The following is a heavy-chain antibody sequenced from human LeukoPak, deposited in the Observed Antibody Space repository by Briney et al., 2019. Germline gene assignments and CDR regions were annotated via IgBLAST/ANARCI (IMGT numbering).Heavy chain of an antibody. V-gene: IGHV4-59*08. Sequence: SETLSLTCTVSGGSISSYYWSWIRQPPGKGLEWIGYIYYSGSTNYNPSLKSRVTISVDTSKNQFSLKLSSVTAADTAVYYCARRTLGGPFDYWGQGTLDTVSS. J-gene: IGHJ4*02. D-gene: IGHD6-25*01. CDR3: ARRTLGGPFDY. CDR2: IYYSGST. CDR1: GGSISSYY.